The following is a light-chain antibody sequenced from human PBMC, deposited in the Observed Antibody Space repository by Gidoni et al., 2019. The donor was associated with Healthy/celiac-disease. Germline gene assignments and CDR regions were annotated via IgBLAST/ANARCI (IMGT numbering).Light chain of an antibody. CDR3: QHLGT. V-gene: IGKV1-5*03. Sequence: DIQMTQSPYTLSASVGDRVTITCRASQSISSWLDWYQQKPGKAPKLLIYKASSLESGVPSRFSGSGSGTEFTLTISSLQPDDFATYYCQHLGTFGQGTKVEIK. J-gene: IGKJ1*01. CDR1: QSISSW. CDR2: KAS.